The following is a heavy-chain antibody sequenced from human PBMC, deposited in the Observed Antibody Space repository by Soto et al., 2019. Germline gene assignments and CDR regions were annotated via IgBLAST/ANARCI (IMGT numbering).Heavy chain of an antibody. CDR1: GGSISSSSYY. J-gene: IGHJ4*02. CDR2: IYYSGST. Sequence: SETLSLTCTVSGGSISSSSYYWGWIRQPPGKGLEWIGSIYYSGSTYYNPSLKSRVTISVDTSKNQFSLKLSSVTAADTAVYYCARHLTGTSTRVYFDYWGQGTLVTVSS. CDR3: ARHLTGTSTRVYFDY. D-gene: IGHD1-7*01. V-gene: IGHV4-39*01.